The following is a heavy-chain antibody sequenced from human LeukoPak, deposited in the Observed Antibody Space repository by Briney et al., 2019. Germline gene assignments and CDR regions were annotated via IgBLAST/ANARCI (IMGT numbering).Heavy chain of an antibody. V-gene: IGHV3-9*01. Sequence: PGGSLRLSCAACGFTFDDYAMHWVRQAPGKGLEWVSGINWNSISIDYADSVKGRFTVSRDNSKNTLYLQMNSLRAEDTAVYYCAKDDYYDTRGYRDWGQGTLVTVSS. J-gene: IGHJ4*02. CDR1: GFTFDDYA. CDR3: AKDDYYDTRGYRD. CDR2: INWNSISI. D-gene: IGHD3-22*01.